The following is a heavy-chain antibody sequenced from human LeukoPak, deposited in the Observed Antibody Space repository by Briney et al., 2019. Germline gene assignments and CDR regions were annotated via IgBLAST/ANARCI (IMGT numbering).Heavy chain of an antibody. CDR2: ISGGGHNT. D-gene: IGHD6-6*01. Sequence: GGSLRLSCAASGFTFSSYAMSWVRQAPGKGLEWVSVISGGGHNTYYADSVKGRFTISRDNSRNTLYLQMNSLRAEDTAVYFCAKAGYRGSSVNYFDYWGQGTLVTVSS. CDR1: GFTFSSYA. CDR3: AKAGYRGSSVNYFDY. J-gene: IGHJ4*02. V-gene: IGHV3-23*01.